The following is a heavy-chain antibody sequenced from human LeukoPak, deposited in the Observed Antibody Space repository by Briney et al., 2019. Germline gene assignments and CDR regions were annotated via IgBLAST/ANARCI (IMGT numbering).Heavy chain of an antibody. J-gene: IGHJ4*02. CDR2: IRYDGSNK. V-gene: IGHV3-30*02. Sequence: GSLRLSCAASGFTFSSYGMHWVRQAPGKGLEWVAFIRYDGSNKYYADSVKGRFTISRDNSKNTLYLQMNSLRAEDTAVYYCAKERDTAMVTIDYWGQGTLVAVSS. CDR1: GFTFSSYG. D-gene: IGHD5-18*01. CDR3: AKERDTAMVTIDY.